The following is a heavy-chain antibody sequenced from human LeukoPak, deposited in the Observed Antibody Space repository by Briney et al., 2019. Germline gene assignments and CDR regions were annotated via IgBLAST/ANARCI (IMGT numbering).Heavy chain of an antibody. J-gene: IGHJ4*02. CDR1: GGSISSGGNF. D-gene: IGHD3-10*02. Sequence: SQTLSLTCTVSGGSISSGGNFWTWIRQHPGKGLEWIGYIYNSGRTYYNPSLKSRVTISLDTSKNQFSLKLSSVTAADMAVYYCAREGGYVERTLDSWGQGTLVTVSP. CDR3: AREGGYVERTLDS. V-gene: IGHV4-31*03. CDR2: IYNSGRT.